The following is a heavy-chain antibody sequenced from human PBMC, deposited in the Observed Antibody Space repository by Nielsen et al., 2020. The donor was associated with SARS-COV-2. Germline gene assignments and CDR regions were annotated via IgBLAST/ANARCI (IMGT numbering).Heavy chain of an antibody. V-gene: IGHV1-24*01. D-gene: IGHD6-19*01. CDR1: GYTLTELS. CDR3: ARGGPVAFDY. Sequence: ASVKVSCKVSGYTLTELSMHWVRQAPGKGLEWMGGFDPEDGETIYAQKFQGRVTMTWNTSISTAYMDLSSLTSEDTAVYYCARGGPVAFDYWGQGSLVTVSS. J-gene: IGHJ4*02. CDR2: FDPEDGET.